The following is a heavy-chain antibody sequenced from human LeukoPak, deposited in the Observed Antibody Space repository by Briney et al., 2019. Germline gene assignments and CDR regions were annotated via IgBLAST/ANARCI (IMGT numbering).Heavy chain of an antibody. Sequence: PGGSLRLSCAASGFTFSNFAMMWVRQAPGTGLQWVSTITGYGATFYADSVRGRFTIFRDTSMNTLFLQMNSLKAEDTAVYYCARARSRCTNGVCRSDYYYYMDVWGKGTTVTVSS. CDR1: GFTFSNFA. V-gene: IGHV3-23*01. CDR3: ARARSRCTNGVCRSDYYYYMDV. J-gene: IGHJ6*03. CDR2: ITGYGAT. D-gene: IGHD2-8*01.